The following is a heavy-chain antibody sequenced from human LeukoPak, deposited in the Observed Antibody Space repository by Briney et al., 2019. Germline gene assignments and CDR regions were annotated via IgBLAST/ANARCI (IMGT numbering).Heavy chain of an antibody. J-gene: IGHJ4*02. CDR1: GFTFSSYW. Sequence: PGGSLRLSCAASGFTFSSYWMSWVRQAPGKGLEWVANIKQDGSEKYYVDSVKGRFTISRDNAKNSLYLQMNSLRAEDTAVYYCAKDLGSVVTPPSLDYWGQGTLVTVSS. CDR2: IKQDGSEK. CDR3: AKDLGSVVTPPSLDY. V-gene: IGHV3-7*03. D-gene: IGHD4-23*01.